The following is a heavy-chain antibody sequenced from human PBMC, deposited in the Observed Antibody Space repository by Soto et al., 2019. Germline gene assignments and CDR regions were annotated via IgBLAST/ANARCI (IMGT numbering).Heavy chain of an antibody. Sequence: LSLTCTVSGGSISSYYWSWIRQPPGKGLEWIGYIYYSGSTNYNPSLKSRVTISVDTSKNQFSLKLSSVTAADTAVYYCARGGQLAPYYYYGMDVWGQGTTVTVSS. CDR2: IYYSGST. CDR1: GGSISSYY. V-gene: IGHV4-59*01. CDR3: ARGGQLAPYYYYGMDV. D-gene: IGHD6-6*01. J-gene: IGHJ6*02.